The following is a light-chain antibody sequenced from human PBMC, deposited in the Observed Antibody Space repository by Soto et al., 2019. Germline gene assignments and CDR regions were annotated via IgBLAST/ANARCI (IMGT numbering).Light chain of an antibody. J-gene: IGKJ3*01. Sequence: DIPMTQSPSSLSASVGDTVTITCQASQDITNHLNWYQQKPGKAPNLLIYDASHLETGVPSRFSGSGSGTYFTLTRSSLQPEDIATYYCQKYDDVPQFGPGTKVDF. CDR3: QKYDDVPQ. CDR1: QDITNH. V-gene: IGKV1-33*01. CDR2: DAS.